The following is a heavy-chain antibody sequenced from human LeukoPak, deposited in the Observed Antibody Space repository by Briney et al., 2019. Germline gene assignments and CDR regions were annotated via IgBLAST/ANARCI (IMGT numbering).Heavy chain of an antibody. CDR2: INPNSGGT. D-gene: IGHD4-17*01. V-gene: IGHV1-2*02. CDR1: GYTFSDLY. Sequence: ASVTVSCKASGYTFSDLYMQWVRQAPGQGFEWLGWINPNSGGTSYAQKFQGRVTMTRDTSLRTAYMELSRLRSDDTAVYYCARGALDPATVTNYFEYWGQGTLVTVSS. CDR3: ARGALDPATVTNYFEY. J-gene: IGHJ4*02.